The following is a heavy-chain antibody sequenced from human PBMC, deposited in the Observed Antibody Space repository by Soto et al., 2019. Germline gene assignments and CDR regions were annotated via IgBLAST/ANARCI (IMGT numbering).Heavy chain of an antibody. Sequence: QVQLVQSGAEVKKPGASVKVSCKASGYTFTSYGISWVRQAPGQGLEWMGWISAYNGNTNYAQKPQGRVTMTTDTSTSTDYMELRSLRSDDTAVYYCARSLYDFLSGYPSAEYLQHWGPGTLVTGSS. J-gene: IGHJ1*01. CDR2: ISAYNGNT. D-gene: IGHD3-3*01. CDR1: GYTFTSYG. V-gene: IGHV1-18*04. CDR3: ARSLYDFLSGYPSAEYLQH.